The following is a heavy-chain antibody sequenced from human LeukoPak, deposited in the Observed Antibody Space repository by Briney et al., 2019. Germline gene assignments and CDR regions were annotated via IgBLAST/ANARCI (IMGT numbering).Heavy chain of an antibody. V-gene: IGHV1-69*06. CDR1: VCTFIIYA. CDR2: IIPIFSTA. D-gene: IGHD5-12*01. J-gene: IGHJ4*02. CDR3: ARADIVATTHYFDY. Sequence: ASVTVSFKSSVCTFIIYAISWVRQAPGQGLEWMGRIIPIFSTANYAQKFQGRVTITADKSTSTAYMELSSLRSEDTAVYYCARADIVATTHYFDYWGQGTLVTVSS.